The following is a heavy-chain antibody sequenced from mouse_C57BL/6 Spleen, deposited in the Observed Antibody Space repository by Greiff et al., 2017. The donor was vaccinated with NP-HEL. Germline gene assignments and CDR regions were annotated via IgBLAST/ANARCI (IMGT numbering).Heavy chain of an antibody. CDR2: IDPNSGGT. D-gene: IGHD2-5*01. Sequence: VQLQQPGAELVKPGASVKLSCKASGYTFTSYWMHWVKQRPGRGLEWIGRIDPNSGGTKYNEKFKSKATLTVDKPSSTAYMQLSSLTSEDSAVYYCARRTYYSNYEYFDVWGTGTTVTVSS. CDR1: GYTFTSYW. J-gene: IGHJ1*03. V-gene: IGHV1-72*01. CDR3: ARRTYYSNYEYFDV.